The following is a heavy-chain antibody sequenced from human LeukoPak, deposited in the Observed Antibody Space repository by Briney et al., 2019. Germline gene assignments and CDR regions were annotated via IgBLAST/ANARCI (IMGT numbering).Heavy chain of an antibody. CDR2: ISSSSSTI. V-gene: IGHV3-48*04. D-gene: IGHD3-10*01. J-gene: IGHJ4*02. CDR3: AGDRGSDY. Sequence: GGSLRLSCAASGFTFSSYSMNWVRQAPGKGLEWVSYISSSSSTIYYADSVKGRFTISRDNAKNSLYLQMNSLRAEDTAVYYCAGDRGSDYWGQGTLVTVSS. CDR1: GFTFSSYS.